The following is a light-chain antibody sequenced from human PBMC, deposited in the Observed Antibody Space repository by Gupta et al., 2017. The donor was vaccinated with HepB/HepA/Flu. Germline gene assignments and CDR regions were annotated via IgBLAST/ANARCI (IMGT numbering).Light chain of an antibody. CDR1: SYNIGSNY. CDR2: RND. V-gene: IGLV1-47*01. CDR3: AAWDNRLSGEV. J-gene: IGLJ7*01. Sequence: HSMLTQPPSASGTPGQRVTMSCSGSSYNIGSNYVFWYQQFPGTAPKLLIYRNDQRPSGVPDRFSGSKAGTSSSLVISGLRFEDEAEYYCAAWDNRLSGEVFGGGTQLTVL.